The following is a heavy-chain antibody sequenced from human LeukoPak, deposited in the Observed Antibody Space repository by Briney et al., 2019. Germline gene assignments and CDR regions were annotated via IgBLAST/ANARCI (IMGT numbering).Heavy chain of an antibody. V-gene: IGHV4-4*07. CDR2: IYTSGST. CDR1: GGSISSYY. J-gene: IGHJ4*02. CDR3: ARGGYYDSSGYSYYFDY. Sequence: PSETLSLTCTVSGGSISSYYWSWIRQPAGKGLEWIGRIYTSGSTNYNPSLKSRVTMSVDTSKNQFSLKLSSVTAADTAVYYCARGGYYDSSGYSYYFDYWGQGTLVTVTS. D-gene: IGHD3-22*01.